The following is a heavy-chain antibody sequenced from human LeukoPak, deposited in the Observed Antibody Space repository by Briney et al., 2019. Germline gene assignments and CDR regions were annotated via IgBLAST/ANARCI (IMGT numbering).Heavy chain of an antibody. V-gene: IGHV4-59*01. CDR2: IYYSGST. CDR3: ARSISDSSGYYLPRFDP. D-gene: IGHD3-22*01. J-gene: IGHJ5*02. Sequence: SETLSLTCTVSGGSISSYYWSWIRQPPGKGLEWIGYIYYSGSTNYNPSLKSRVTISVDTSKNQFSLKLSSVTAADTAVYYCARSISDSSGYYLPRFDPWGQGTLVTVSS. CDR1: GGSISSYY.